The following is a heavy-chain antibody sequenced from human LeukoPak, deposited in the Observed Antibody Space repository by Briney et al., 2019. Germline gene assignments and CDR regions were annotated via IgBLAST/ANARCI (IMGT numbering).Heavy chain of an antibody. V-gene: IGHV4-30-4*01. Sequence: PSETLSLTCTVSGGSISSGDYYWSWIRQPPGKGLEWIVYIYYSGSTYYNPSLKSRVTISVDTSKNQFSLKLSSVTAADTAVYYCARDRIAAAGSDYYYYGMDVWGQGTTVTVSS. CDR3: ARDRIAAAGSDYYYYGMDV. CDR1: GGSISSGDYY. J-gene: IGHJ6*02. D-gene: IGHD6-13*01. CDR2: IYYSGST.